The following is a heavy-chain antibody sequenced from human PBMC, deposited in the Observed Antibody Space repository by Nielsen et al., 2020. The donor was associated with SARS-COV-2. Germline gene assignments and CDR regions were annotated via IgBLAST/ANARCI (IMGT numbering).Heavy chain of an antibody. CDR3: ARDEQLVLGY. V-gene: IGHV3-23*01. CDR2: ISGSGIST. J-gene: IGHJ4*02. D-gene: IGHD6-6*01. Sequence: VRQAPGKGLEWVSGISGSGISTNPADSVKGRFTISRDNSKNTLYLQMNSLRAEDTAVYYCARDEQLVLGYWGQGTLVTVSS.